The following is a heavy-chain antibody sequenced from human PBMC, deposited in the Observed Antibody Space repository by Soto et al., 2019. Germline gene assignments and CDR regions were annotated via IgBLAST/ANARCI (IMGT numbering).Heavy chain of an antibody. V-gene: IGHV4-59*08. CDR2: VYNSGTT. J-gene: IGHJ4*02. CDR3: ANYTRSGFYVFDY. D-gene: IGHD2-2*01. Sequence: SETLSLTCTVSGASINNYYWSWIRQPPGKKLEWIGYVYNSGTTNYNPSFESRVTISADTSKNQFSLKLRSLTAADTAVYYCANYTRSGFYVFDYWGQGTQVT. CDR1: GASINNYY.